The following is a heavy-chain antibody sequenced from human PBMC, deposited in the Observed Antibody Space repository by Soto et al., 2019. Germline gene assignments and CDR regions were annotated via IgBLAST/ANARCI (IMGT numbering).Heavy chain of an antibody. CDR1: GYSFAGYW. CDR3: SRHIHDSDTGPDCQYDVDS. CDR2: IDPSDSQT. Sequence: GESLKISCHGSGYSFAGYWITWVRQKPGKVRGLMGRIDPSDSQTYYSPSFRGHVTISVTKSITTVFLQWSSLRASDTAMYYCSRHIHDSDTGPDCQYDVDSWGQGTPVTVSS. V-gene: IGHV5-10-1*01. J-gene: IGHJ4*02. D-gene: IGHD2-21*01.